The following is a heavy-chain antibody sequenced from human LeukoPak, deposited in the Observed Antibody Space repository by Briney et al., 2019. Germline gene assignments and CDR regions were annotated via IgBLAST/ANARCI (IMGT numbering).Heavy chain of an antibody. CDR2: IYSSGST. D-gene: IGHD1-1*01. CDR1: GGSISSYY. V-gene: IGHV4-4*07. CDR3: ARGGSAGWNGYFDY. J-gene: IGHJ4*02. Sequence: SETLSLTCTVSGGSISSYYWSWIRQPAGKGLEWIGRIYSSGSTNYNPSLKSRVTMSVYTSKNQFSLKLSSVTAADTALYYCARGGSAGWNGYFDYWGQGTLVTVSS.